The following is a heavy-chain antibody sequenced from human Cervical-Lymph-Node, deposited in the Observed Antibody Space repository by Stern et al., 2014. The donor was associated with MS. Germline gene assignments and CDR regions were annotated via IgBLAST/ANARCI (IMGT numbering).Heavy chain of an antibody. CDR3: ARERQQYCNSEGCSYWYFDL. J-gene: IGHJ2*01. D-gene: IGHD2/OR15-2a*01. CDR2: IYNSGPS. CDR1: GGSVSSTNW. V-gene: IGHV4-4*02. Sequence: QVQLQESGPGLVKPSGTLSLTCAVSGGSVSSTNWWSWVRQSPGKGLEWIGKIYNSGPSNSRPSLRSRVSISLDNSKNHLSLHLTSVTAADTAVYYCARERQQYCNSEGCSYWYFDLWGRGTLVTVSS.